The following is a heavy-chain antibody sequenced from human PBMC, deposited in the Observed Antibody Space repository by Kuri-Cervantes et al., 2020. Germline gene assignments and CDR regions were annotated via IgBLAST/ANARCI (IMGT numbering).Heavy chain of an antibody. CDR2: ISGSGTYI. V-gene: IGHV3-21*03. CDR3: AREGNWDLADY. Sequence: GESLKISCAASGLTFSSYTMNWVRQAPGKGLEWVSSISGSGTYIDYADSVTGRFTISRDNGKNSLYLQMSSLRAEDTAVYYCAREGNWDLADYWGQGTLVTVSS. CDR1: GLTFSSYT. D-gene: IGHD7-27*01. J-gene: IGHJ4*02.